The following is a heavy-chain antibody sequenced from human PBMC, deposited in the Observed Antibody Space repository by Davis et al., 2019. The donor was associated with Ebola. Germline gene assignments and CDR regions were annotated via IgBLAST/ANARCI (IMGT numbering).Heavy chain of an antibody. V-gene: IGHV3-74*01. CDR1: GFTFSSYW. D-gene: IGHD1-14*01. CDR3: AREPGYYGMDV. CDR2: INSDGSST. J-gene: IGHJ6*02. Sequence: PGGSLRLSCAASGFTFSSYWMHWVRHAPGKGLVWVSRINSDGSSTSYADSVKGRFTISRDNSKNTLYLQMNSLRAEDTAVYYCAREPGYYGMDVWGQGTTVTVSS.